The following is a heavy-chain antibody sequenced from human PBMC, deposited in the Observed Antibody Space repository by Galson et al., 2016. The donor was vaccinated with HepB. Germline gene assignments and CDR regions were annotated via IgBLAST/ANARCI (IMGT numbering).Heavy chain of an antibody. CDR1: GFTFSNYE. CDR3: ARGGYCGVDGCHPTIIEY. D-gene: IGHD2-21*01. CDR2: IRSSGSDI. J-gene: IGHJ4*02. Sequence: SLRLSCAASGFTFSNYEMMWVRQAPGKGLEWVSYIRSSGSDIFYADSVKGRFPISSDDAKNSLYLQMTSLRAEDTAMYYCARGGYCGVDGCHPTIIEYWGQGTPVTVSS. V-gene: IGHV3-48*03.